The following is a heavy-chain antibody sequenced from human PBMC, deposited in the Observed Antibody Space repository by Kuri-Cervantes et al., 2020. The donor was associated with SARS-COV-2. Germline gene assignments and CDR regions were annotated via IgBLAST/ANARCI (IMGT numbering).Heavy chain of an antibody. D-gene: IGHD1-1*01. CDR2: ISSSGSTI. Sequence: GESLKISCTASGFTFSSYWMSWIRQAPGKGLEWVSYISSSGSTIHYADSVKGRFTISRDNAKNSLYPQMNSLGAEDTAVYYCARDGIGDFDYWGQGTLVTVSS. J-gene: IGHJ4*02. CDR1: GFTFSSYW. CDR3: ARDGIGDFDY. V-gene: IGHV3-11*04.